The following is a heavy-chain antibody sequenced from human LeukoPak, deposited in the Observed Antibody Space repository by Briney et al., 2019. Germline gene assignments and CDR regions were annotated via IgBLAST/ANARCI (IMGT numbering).Heavy chain of an antibody. CDR2: INPNSGGT. CDR1: GSTFTGYY. Sequence: EASVKVSCKASGSTFTGYYIHWVRQAPGQGLEWMGWINPNSGGTNYAQKFQGRVTMTRDTSISTAYMELSRLRSDDTAVYYCARVAPGWYDILTGYFGAVPTNPNWFDPWGQGTLVTVSS. J-gene: IGHJ5*02. V-gene: IGHV1-2*02. D-gene: IGHD3-9*01. CDR3: ARVAPGWYDILTGYFGAVPTNPNWFDP.